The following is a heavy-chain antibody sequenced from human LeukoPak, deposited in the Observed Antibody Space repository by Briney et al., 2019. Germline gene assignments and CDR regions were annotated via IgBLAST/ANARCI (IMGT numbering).Heavy chain of an antibody. J-gene: IGHJ6*03. CDR1: GFTFSSYS. D-gene: IGHD3-3*01. V-gene: IGHV3-21*01. CDR2: ISSSSSYI. Sequence: GGSLRLSCAASGFTFSSYSMNWVRQAPGKGLEWVSSISSSSSYIYYADSVKGRFTISRDNAKNSLYLQMNSLRAEDTSWYYCAIERITIFGVVSKYMDVWGKGTTVTVSS. CDR3: AIERITIFGVVSKYMDV.